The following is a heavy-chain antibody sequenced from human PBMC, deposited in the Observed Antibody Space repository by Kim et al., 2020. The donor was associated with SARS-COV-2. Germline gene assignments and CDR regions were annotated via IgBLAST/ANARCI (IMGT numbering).Heavy chain of an antibody. CDR2: IIPIFGTA. Sequence: SVKVSCKASGGTFSSYAISWVRQAPGQGLEWMGGIIPIFGTANYAQKFQGRVTITADESTSTAYMELSSLRSEDTAVYYCARVGYGSGSYYNVYYYGMDVWGQGTTVTVAS. D-gene: IGHD3-10*01. CDR3: ARVGYGSGSYYNVYYYGMDV. J-gene: IGHJ6*02. CDR1: GGTFSSYA. V-gene: IGHV1-69*13.